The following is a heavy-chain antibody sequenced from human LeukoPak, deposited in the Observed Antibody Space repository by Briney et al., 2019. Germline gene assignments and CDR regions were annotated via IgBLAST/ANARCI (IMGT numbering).Heavy chain of an antibody. CDR3: SGGNSEDFDY. D-gene: IGHD4-23*01. Sequence: KPSETLSLTCTVSGGSISSYYWSWIRQPPGKGLEWIGYIYYSGSTNYNPSLKSRVTISVDTSKNQFSLKLSSVTAADTAVYYCSGGNSEDFDYWGQGTLVTVSS. V-gene: IGHV4-59*12. CDR2: IYYSGST. CDR1: GGSISSYY. J-gene: IGHJ4*02.